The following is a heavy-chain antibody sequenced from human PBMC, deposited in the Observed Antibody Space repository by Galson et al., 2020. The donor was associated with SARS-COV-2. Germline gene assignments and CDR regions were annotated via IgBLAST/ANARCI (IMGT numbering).Heavy chain of an antibody. CDR2: ISYDGSNK. V-gene: IGHV3-30*18. CDR3: AKDANSRRHFRGWIYYYYCMDV. Sequence: TGASLRLSCAASGFTFSSYGMHWVRQAPGQGLEWVAVISYDGSNKYYADSVKGRFTISRDNSKNTLYLQMNSLRAEDTAVYYCAKDANSRRHFRGWIYYYYCMDVWGQGTTVTVSS. CDR1: GFTFSSYG. D-gene: IGHD6-19*01. J-gene: IGHJ6*02.